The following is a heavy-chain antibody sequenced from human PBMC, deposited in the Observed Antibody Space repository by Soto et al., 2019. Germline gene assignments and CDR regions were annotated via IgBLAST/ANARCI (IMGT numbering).Heavy chain of an antibody. D-gene: IGHD5-18*01. J-gene: IGHJ5*02. CDR1: XGSIXXXXYY. Sequence: SETLSLTCTVSXGSIXXXXYYWGXXXQPXXKGLEWIGSIYYSGSTYYNPSLKSRVTISVDTSKNQFSLKLSSVTAADTAVYYCARHRYSYGLLYWFDPWGQGTLVTVSS. CDR3: ARHRYSYGLLYWFDP. V-gene: IGHV4-39*01. CDR2: IYYSGST.